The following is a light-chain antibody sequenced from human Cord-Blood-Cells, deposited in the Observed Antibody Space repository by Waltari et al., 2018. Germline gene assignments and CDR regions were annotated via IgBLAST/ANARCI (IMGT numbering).Light chain of an antibody. Sequence: QSALTPPASVSGSPGQSITITSPGTSSDVWIYNLVSWYQQHPGKAPKLMIYEVSKRPSGVSNRFSGSKSGNTASLTISGLQAEDEADYYCCSYAGSSTYVFGTGTKVTVL. CDR3: CSYAGSSTYV. J-gene: IGLJ1*01. V-gene: IGLV2-23*02. CDR2: EVS. CDR1: SSDVWIYNL.